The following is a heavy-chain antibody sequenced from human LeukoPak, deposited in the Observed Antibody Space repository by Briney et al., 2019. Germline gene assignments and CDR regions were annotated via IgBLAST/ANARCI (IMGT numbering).Heavy chain of an antibody. J-gene: IGHJ4*02. V-gene: IGHV3-21*01. Sequence: GGSLRLSCAASGFNLSTYSVNWVRQAPGKGLEWVSSISSSSTFMYFADSVKGRFTISRDNAKNSVYLHMNTVRAEDTAVYYCALHPMTMIVLTIDYWGQGTLVTVSS. CDR3: ALHPMTMIVLTIDY. CDR1: GFNLSTYS. CDR2: ISSSSTFM. D-gene: IGHD3-22*01.